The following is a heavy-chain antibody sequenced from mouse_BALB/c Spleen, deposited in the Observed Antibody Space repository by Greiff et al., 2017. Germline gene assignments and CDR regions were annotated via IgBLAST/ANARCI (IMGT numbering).Heavy chain of an antibody. D-gene: IGHD1-1*01. CDR1: GFAFSSYD. CDR3: ARQTYYGSSYWYFDV. CDR2: ISSGGGST. Sequence: EVKVVESGGGLVKPGGSLKLSCAASGFAFSSYDMSWVRQTPEKRLEWVAYISSGGGSTYYPDTVKGRFTISRDNAKNTLYLQMSSLKSEDTAMYYCARQTYYGSSYWYFDVWGAGTTVTVSS. J-gene: IGHJ1*01. V-gene: IGHV5-12-1*01.